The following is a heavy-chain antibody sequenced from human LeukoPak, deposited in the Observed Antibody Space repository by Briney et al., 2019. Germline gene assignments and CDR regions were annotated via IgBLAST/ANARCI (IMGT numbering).Heavy chain of an antibody. V-gene: IGHV3-23*01. CDR2: ISGSGGST. J-gene: IGHJ6*02. CDR1: GFTFSSYA. D-gene: IGHD1-14*01. CDR3: APLITAYYYYGMDV. Sequence: GGSLRLSCAASGFTFSSYAMSWVRRAPGKGLEWVSAISGSGGSTYYADSVKGRFTISRDNSKNTLYLRMNSLRAEDTAVYYCAPLITAYYYYGMDVWGQGTTVTVSS.